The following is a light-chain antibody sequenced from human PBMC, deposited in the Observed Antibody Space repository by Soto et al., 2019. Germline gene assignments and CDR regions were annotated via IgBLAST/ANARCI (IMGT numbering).Light chain of an antibody. V-gene: IGLV1-44*01. Sequence: QSVLTQPPSVSATPGQGVTLSCSGGDSNIGSTAVNWYQQVPGTAPKLLIYSSNQRPSGVPDRISGSKSGTSASLAISGLQSEDEADYYCAAWDDDLHVWLFGGGIKLTVL. CDR1: DSNIGSTA. CDR3: AAWDDDLHVWL. J-gene: IGLJ2*01. CDR2: SSN.